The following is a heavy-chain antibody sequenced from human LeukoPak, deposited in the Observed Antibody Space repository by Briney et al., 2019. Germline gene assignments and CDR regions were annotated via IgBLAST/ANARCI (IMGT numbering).Heavy chain of an antibody. V-gene: IGHV4-4*07. Sequence: PSETLSLTCTVSGGSISSYYWIWIRQPAGKGLEWIGRIYTSGSTNYNPSLKSRVTMSVDTSKNQFSLKLSSVTAADTAVYYCAREAYYYDSSGYSFDYWGQGTLVTVSS. D-gene: IGHD3-22*01. CDR3: AREAYYYDSSGYSFDY. CDR2: IYTSGST. J-gene: IGHJ4*02. CDR1: GGSISSYY.